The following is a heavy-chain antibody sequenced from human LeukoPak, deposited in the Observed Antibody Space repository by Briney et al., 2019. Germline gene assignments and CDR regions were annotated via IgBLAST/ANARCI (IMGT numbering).Heavy chain of an antibody. CDR3: ARDPVYSSSWTKDY. CDR2: ISSSGSTI. CDR1: GFTFSYYY. D-gene: IGHD6-13*01. J-gene: IGHJ4*02. Sequence: PGGSLRLSCAASGFTFSYYYMSWIRQAPGKGLEWVSYISSSGSTIYYADSVKGRFTISRDNAKNSLYLQMNSLRAEDTAVYYCARDPVYSSSWTKDYWGQGTLVTVSS. V-gene: IGHV3-11*04.